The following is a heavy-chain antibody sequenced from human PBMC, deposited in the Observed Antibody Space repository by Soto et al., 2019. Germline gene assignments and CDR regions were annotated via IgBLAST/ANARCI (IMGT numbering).Heavy chain of an antibody. J-gene: IGHJ4*02. CDR1: GFTFSSYS. Sequence: PGGSLRLSCAASGFTFSSYSMNWVRQAPGKGLEWVSSISSSNNYIYYADSVKGRFTISTDNAKNSLYLQMNSLRAEDTAVYYCATGFARGFDFWGQGTLVTVSS. V-gene: IGHV3-21*04. CDR2: ISSSNNYI. D-gene: IGHD2-21*01. CDR3: ATGFARGFDF.